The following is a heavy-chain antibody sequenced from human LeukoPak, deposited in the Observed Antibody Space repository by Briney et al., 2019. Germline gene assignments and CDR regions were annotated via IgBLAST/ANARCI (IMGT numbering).Heavy chain of an antibody. CDR3: ASDDYGDYVFMFPY. CDR1: GGTFSSYA. CDR2: IIPIFGTA. Sequence: GASVKVSCKASGGTFSSYAISWVRQAPGQGLEWMGRIIPIFGTANYAQKFQGRVTITTDESTSTAYMELSSLRSEDTAVYYCASDDYGDYVFMFPYWGQGTLVTVSS. J-gene: IGHJ4*02. D-gene: IGHD4-17*01. V-gene: IGHV1-69*05.